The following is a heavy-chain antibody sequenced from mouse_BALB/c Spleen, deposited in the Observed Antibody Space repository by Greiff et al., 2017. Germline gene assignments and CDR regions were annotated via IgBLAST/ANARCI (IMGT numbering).Heavy chain of an antibody. CDR3: ARKTAYAMDY. Sequence: DVKLQESGGGLVQPGGSLKLSCAASGFTFSSYTMSWVRQTPEKRLEWVAYISNGGGSTYYPDTVKGRFTISRDNAKNTLYLQMSSLKSEDTAMYYCARKTAYAMDYWGQGTSVTVSS. D-gene: IGHD1-2*01. J-gene: IGHJ4*01. CDR1: GFTFSSYT. CDR2: ISNGGGST. V-gene: IGHV5-12-2*01.